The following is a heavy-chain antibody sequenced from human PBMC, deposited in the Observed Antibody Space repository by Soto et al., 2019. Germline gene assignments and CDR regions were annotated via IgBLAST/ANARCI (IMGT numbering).Heavy chain of an antibody. V-gene: IGHV1-18*01. CDR2: ISAYNGNT. Sequence: ASVKVSCKASGYTFTSYGISWVRQAPGQGLEWMGWISAYNGNTNYAQKLQGRVTMTTDTSTSTANMELRSLRSDDTAVYYCARDQGATIFGVVIITWFDPWGQGTLVTVSS. J-gene: IGHJ5*02. CDR1: GYTFTSYG. CDR3: ARDQGATIFGVVIITWFDP. D-gene: IGHD3-3*01.